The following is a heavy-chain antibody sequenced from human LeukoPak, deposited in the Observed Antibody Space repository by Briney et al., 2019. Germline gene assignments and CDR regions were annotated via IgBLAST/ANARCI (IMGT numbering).Heavy chain of an antibody. V-gene: IGHV3-74*01. D-gene: IGHD1-1*01. CDR2: INSDGSIT. CDR3: ARPAETGTINWFDP. CDR1: GFTFSSYW. J-gene: IGHJ5*02. Sequence: PGGSLRLSCAASGFTFSSYWMHWVRQAPGKGLVWVSRINSDGSITNYADSVKGRFTISRDNAKNTLYLQMNSLRAEDTAVYYCARPAETGTINWFDPWGQGTLVTVSS.